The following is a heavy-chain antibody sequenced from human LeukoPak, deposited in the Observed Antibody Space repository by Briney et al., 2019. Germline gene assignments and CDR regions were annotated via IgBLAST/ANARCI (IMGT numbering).Heavy chain of an antibody. J-gene: IGHJ6*02. V-gene: IGHV4-59*01. CDR2: IYYSGST. CDR1: GGSISSYY. CDR3: ARGCSSTSRDPYYYYAMDV. Sequence: ASETLSLTCTVSGGSISSYYWNWIRQPPGKALEWIGYIYYSGSTNYNPSLKSRVTISVDTSKNQFSLKLSSVTAADAAVYYCARGCSSTSRDPYYYYAMDVWGQGTTVTVSS. D-gene: IGHD2-2*01.